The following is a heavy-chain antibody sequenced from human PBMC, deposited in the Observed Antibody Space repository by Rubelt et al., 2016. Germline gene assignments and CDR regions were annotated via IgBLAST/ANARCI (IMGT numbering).Heavy chain of an antibody. Sequence: QVQLQQWGAGLLKPSETLSLTCAVYGGSFSGYYWSWIRQPPGKGLEWIGEINHSGSTNYNPSLKSRVTISVDTSKNQFSLKLSSVTAADTAVYYCARGAGYFDWLFSTTDYWGQGTLVTVSS. V-gene: IGHV4-34*01. CDR3: ARGAGYFDWLFSTTDY. CDR2: INHSGST. D-gene: IGHD3-9*01. CDR1: GGSFSGYY. J-gene: IGHJ4*02.